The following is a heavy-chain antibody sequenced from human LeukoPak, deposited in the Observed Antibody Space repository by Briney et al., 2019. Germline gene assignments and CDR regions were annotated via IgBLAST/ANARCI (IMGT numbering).Heavy chain of an antibody. CDR3: ARDRNYYDSSGYCSAN. V-gene: IGHV4-61*01. J-gene: IGHJ4*02. D-gene: IGHD3-22*01. Sequence: SETLSLTCTVSGGSVSSGNSFWSWIRQPPGKGLEWIGYIYHSGNTNYNPSLKSRVTISVDTSKSQLSLKLNSVTAADTAVYYCARDRNYYDSSGYCSANWGQGTLVTVSS. CDR1: GGSVSSGNSF. CDR2: IYHSGNT.